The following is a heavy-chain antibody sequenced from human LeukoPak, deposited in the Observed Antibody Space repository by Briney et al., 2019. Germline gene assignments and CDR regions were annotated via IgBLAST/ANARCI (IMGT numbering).Heavy chain of an antibody. CDR1: GGTFSSYA. CDR3: ARDLALYGDYLYYFDY. Sequence: GASVKVSCKASGGTFSSYAISWVRQAPGQGLEWMGGIIPIFGTANYAQKFQGRVTITADESTSTAYMELSSLRSEDTAVYYCARDLALYGDYLYYFDYWGQGTLVTVSS. CDR2: IIPIFGTA. V-gene: IGHV1-69*13. J-gene: IGHJ4*02. D-gene: IGHD4-17*01.